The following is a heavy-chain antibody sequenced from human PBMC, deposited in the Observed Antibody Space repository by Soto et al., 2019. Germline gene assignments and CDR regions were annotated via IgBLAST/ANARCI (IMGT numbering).Heavy chain of an antibody. V-gene: IGHV3-23*01. CDR2: ISGSGVST. Sequence: EVQLLESGGGLVQPGGSLRLSCAASGFTFSSYAMSWVRQAPGKGLEWVSAISGSGVSTYYADSVKGRFTISRDNSKNTVYMQMNSLRAEDTVVYYCAKVAGRYFDWLPPGLPWGFDYWGQVPLVTVSS. J-gene: IGHJ4*02. CDR3: AKVAGRYFDWLPPGLPWGFDY. CDR1: GFTFSSYA. D-gene: IGHD3-9*01.